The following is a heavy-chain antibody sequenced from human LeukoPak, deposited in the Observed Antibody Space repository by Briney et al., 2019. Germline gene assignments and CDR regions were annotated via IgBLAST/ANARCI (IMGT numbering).Heavy chain of an antibody. D-gene: IGHD2-8*02. Sequence: PGGSLRLSCAGSGFALKSYSLTWVRQAPGKGLEWVSSISSTSAYIHYADSVKGRFTISRDNVDNVVYLKMNSLGAEDTATYYCARVAVSGPTGWFDSWGQGTLVIVSS. CDR3: ARVAVSGPTGWFDS. CDR2: ISSTSAYI. J-gene: IGHJ5*01. V-gene: IGHV3-21*01. CDR1: GFALKSYS.